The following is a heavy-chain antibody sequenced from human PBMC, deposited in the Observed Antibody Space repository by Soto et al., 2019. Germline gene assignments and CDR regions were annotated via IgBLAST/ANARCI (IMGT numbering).Heavy chain of an antibody. D-gene: IGHD5-12*01. CDR1: GDSVSSSSYY. CDR2: IHHSGTT. J-gene: IGHJ5*02. Sequence: QVQLQESGPGLVKPSQTLSLTCTVSGDSVSSSSYYWSWIRQHPGKGLEWIGYIHHSGTTYYNPSHKSRITLSVDTSKNQFSLRLSSVTAADTAVYYCAGGLGYKAWGQGTLGTVS. V-gene: IGHV4-31*03. CDR3: AGGLGYKA.